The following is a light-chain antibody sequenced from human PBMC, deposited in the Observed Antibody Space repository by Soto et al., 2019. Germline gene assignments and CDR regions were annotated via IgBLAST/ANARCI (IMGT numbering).Light chain of an antibody. V-gene: IGKV3-15*01. J-gene: IGKJ4*01. CDR2: DAS. Sequence: EIVMTQSPANLSVSPGERATLSCRASHTIYNNVAWYQQRPGQAPRLLIYDASTRATSVPARFSGSGSGTDFTLSISDLQSADCAVYYCQQFNKWPLTFGGGTKVDIK. CDR1: HTIYNN. CDR3: QQFNKWPLT.